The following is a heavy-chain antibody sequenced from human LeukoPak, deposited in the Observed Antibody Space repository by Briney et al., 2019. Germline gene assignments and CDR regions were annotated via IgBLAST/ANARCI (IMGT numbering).Heavy chain of an antibody. CDR1: GFTFSSYS. CDR2: ISSRSSNI. CDR3: ARDSAVDCSGGSCYSDFQH. J-gene: IGHJ1*01. V-gene: IGHV3-21*01. D-gene: IGHD2-15*01. Sequence: GGSLRLSCAPSGFTFSSYSMNWVLQAPGKGLEWVSSISSRSSNIYYGDSVKGRFTISRDNAKNSLYLQMNSLRAEDTAVYYCARDSAVDCSGGSCYSDFQHWGQGTLVTVSS.